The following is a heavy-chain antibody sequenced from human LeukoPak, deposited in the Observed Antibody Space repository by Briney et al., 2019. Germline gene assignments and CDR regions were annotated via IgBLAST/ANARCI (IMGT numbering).Heavy chain of an antibody. CDR3: ASADYYDSSGYYYY. Sequence: GGSLRLSCAASGFTFSSYWMSWVRQAPGKGLEWVANIKQDGSEKYYVDSVKGRFTISRDNAKNSLYLQMNSLRAEDTAVYYCASADYYDSSGYYYYWGQGTLVTVSS. J-gene: IGHJ4*02. D-gene: IGHD3-22*01. CDR1: GFTFSSYW. CDR2: IKQDGSEK. V-gene: IGHV3-7*01.